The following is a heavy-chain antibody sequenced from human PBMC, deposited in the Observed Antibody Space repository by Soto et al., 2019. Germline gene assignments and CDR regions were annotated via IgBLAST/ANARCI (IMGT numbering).Heavy chain of an antibody. D-gene: IGHD6-13*01. J-gene: IGHJ6*02. CDR3: ARVAGSSWYYYYYGMDV. CDR2: IIPIFGTA. V-gene: IGHV1-69*13. CDR1: GGTFSSYS. Sequence: SVQVSCKASGGTFSSYSISWVRQAPGQGLEWMGGIIPIFGTANYAQKFQGRVTITADESTSTAYMELSSLRSEDTAVYYCARVAGSSWYYYYYGMDVWGQGTTVTVSS.